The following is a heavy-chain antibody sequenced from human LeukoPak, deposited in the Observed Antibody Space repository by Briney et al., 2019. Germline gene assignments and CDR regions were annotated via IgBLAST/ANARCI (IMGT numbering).Heavy chain of an antibody. CDR3: ARMVRGVYFDY. V-gene: IGHV4-34*01. CDR1: GGSFSGYY. J-gene: IGHJ4*02. D-gene: IGHD3-10*01. Sequence: SETLSHTCAVYGGSFSGYYWSWIRQPPGKGLEWIGEINHSGSTNYNPSLKSRVTISVDTSKNQFSLKLSSVTAADTAVYYCARMVRGVYFDYWGQGTLVTVSS. CDR2: INHSGST.